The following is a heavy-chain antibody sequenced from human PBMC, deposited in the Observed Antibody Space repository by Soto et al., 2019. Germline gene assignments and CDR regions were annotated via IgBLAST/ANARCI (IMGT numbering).Heavy chain of an antibody. V-gene: IGHV1-2*04. CDR2: INPNSGGT. CDR1: GYTFTGYY. Sequence: ASVKVSCKASGYTFTGYYMHWVRQAPGQGLEWMGWINPNSGGTNYAQKFQGWVTMTRDTSISTAYMELSRLRSDDTAIYYCARPQELGSRYIGADVWGQGTTVTVSS. D-gene: IGHD1-20*01. CDR3: ARPQELGSRYIGADV. J-gene: IGHJ6*02.